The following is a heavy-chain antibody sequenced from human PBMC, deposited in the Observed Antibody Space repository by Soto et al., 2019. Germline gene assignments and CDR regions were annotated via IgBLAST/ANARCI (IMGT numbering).Heavy chain of an antibody. D-gene: IGHD3-10*01. CDR1: GGSISSYY. CDR2: IYYSGST. V-gene: IGHV4-59*01. CDR3: ARGSTGSGSYSALEYYFDY. J-gene: IGHJ4*02. Sequence: SETLSLTCTVSGGSISSYYWSWIRQPPGKGLEWIGYIYYSGSTNYNPSLKSRVTISVDTSKNQFSLKLSSVTAADTAVYYCARGSTGSGSYSALEYYFDYWGQGTLVTVSS.